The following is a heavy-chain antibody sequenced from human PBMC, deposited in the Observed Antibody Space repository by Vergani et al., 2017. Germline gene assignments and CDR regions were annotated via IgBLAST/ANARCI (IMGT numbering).Heavy chain of an antibody. CDR2: ISTSSSYT. D-gene: IGHD3-10*01. CDR3: ARDGRDYGSGSYYNFFNY. CDR1: GFTFSDYY. Sequence: QVQLVESGGGLVKPGGSLRLSCAASGFTFSDYYMSWIRQAPGKGLEWVSYISTSSSYTNYADSVKGRFTIARDNAKNSLYLQMNSLRAEDTAVYYCARDGRDYGSGSYYNFFNYWGQGTLVTVSS. V-gene: IGHV3-11*06. J-gene: IGHJ4*02.